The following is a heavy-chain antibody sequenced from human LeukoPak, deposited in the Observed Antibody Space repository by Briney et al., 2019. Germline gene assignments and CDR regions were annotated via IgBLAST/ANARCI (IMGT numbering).Heavy chain of an antibody. CDR2: ISALTGDT. D-gene: IGHD1-14*01. Sequence: ASVKVSCKASGYNFNDFGVTWVRQARGKGLEWMGWISALTGDTNYAQKFQGRLTMTTDTSTDTAYMEMRSLRSDDTAVYYCAREATGRAFDPWGQRTLVVVSS. V-gene: IGHV1-18*01. CDR1: GYNFNDFG. J-gene: IGHJ5*02. CDR3: AREATGRAFDP.